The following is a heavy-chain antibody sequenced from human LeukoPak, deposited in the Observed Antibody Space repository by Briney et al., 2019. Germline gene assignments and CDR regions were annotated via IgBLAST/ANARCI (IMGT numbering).Heavy chain of an antibody. CDR3: ARGQWELLRYNYIDV. Sequence: SETLSLTCTVSGGSITSFYWNWIRQPAGKGLGWIGRIDTSGGTNYNPSLKSRVTMSVDTSKNQFTLTLSSVTAADTAVYYCARGQWELLRYNYIDVWGKGTTVTVSS. V-gene: IGHV4-4*07. D-gene: IGHD1-26*01. CDR1: GGSITSFY. J-gene: IGHJ6*03. CDR2: IDTSGGT.